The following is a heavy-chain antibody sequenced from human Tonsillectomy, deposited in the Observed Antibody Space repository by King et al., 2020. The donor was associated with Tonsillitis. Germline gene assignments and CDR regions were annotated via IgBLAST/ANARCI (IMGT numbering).Heavy chain of an antibody. J-gene: IGHJ4*02. Sequence: VQLVESGGGVVQPGRSLRLSCAASGFTFSFYAMHWVRQAPGKGLEWVALISYDGSNKYYADSVRGRFTISRDNSKNTLFLHMNSLRAEATAVYYCARALNYYDSSGYTTPSYWGQGTLVTVSS. CDR2: ISYDGSNK. D-gene: IGHD3-22*01. V-gene: IGHV3-30-3*01. CDR1: GFTFSFYA. CDR3: ARALNYYDSSGYTTPSY.